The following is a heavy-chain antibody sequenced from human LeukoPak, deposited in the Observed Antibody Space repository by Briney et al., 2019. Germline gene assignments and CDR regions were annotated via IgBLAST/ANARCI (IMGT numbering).Heavy chain of an antibody. CDR1: GFTFSSYS. CDR2: ISSSSSYI. J-gene: IGHJ6*03. CDR3: AREVVVPAAARHYYYYYYMDV. Sequence: PGGSLRLSCAASGFTFSSYSMNLVRQAPGKGLEWVSSISSSSSYIYYADSVKGRFTISRDNAKNSLYLQMNSLRAEDTAVYYCAREVVVPAAARHYYYYYYMDVWGKGTTVTVSS. D-gene: IGHD2-2*01. V-gene: IGHV3-21*01.